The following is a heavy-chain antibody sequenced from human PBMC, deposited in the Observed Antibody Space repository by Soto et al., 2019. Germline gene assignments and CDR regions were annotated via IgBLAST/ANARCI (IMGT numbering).Heavy chain of an antibody. D-gene: IGHD6-13*01. J-gene: IGHJ4*02. CDR1: GFTFSNAW. V-gene: IGHV3-15*07. Sequence: EVQLVESGGGLVKPGGSLRLSCAASGFTFSNAWMNWVRQAPGKGLEWVGRIKHKIDGETTEYASPVKDRFTISRDDSKNTMFLQRNSLETEDTGVYYCTTYSGSSPEWGQGTLVTVSS. CDR2: IKHKIDGETT. CDR3: TTYSGSSPE.